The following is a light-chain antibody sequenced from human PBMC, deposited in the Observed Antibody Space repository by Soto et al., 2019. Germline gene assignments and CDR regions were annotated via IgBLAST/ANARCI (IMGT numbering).Light chain of an antibody. V-gene: IGKV3-20*01. J-gene: IGKJ5*01. CDR2: GAS. Sequence: EVVLTQSPGTLSLSPGERATLSCRASQSISSNYLAWYQQKPGQAPRLLIYGASSRATGIPDRFSGSGSGTDFTLTISRLEPEDLAVYYCQQYGSSLQITFGQGTRLEIK. CDR3: QQYGSSLQIT. CDR1: QSISSNY.